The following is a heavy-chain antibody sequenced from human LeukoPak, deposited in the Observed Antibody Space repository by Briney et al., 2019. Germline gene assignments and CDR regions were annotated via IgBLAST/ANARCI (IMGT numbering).Heavy chain of an antibody. V-gene: IGHV3-43*02. J-gene: IGHJ4*02. CDR3: AKDWSIAARRRGGSFDY. D-gene: IGHD6-6*01. CDR1: GFTFDDYA. CDR2: ISGDGGST. Sequence: PGGSLRLSCAASGFTFDDYAMHWVRQAPGKGLEWVPLISGDGGSTYYADSVKGRFTISRDNSKNSLYLQMNSLRTEDTALYYCAKDWSIAARRRGGSFDYWGQGTLVTVSS.